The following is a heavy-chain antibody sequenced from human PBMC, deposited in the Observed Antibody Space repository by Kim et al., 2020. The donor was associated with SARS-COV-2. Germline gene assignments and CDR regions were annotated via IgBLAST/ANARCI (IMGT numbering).Heavy chain of an antibody. D-gene: IGHD3-10*01. CDR1: GFTVSSNY. J-gene: IGHJ4*02. CDR2: IYSGGST. Sequence: GGSLRLSCAASGFTVSSNYMSWVRQAPGKGLEWVSVIYSGGSTYYADSVKGRFTISRDNSKNTLYLQMNSLRAEDTAVYYCARVGFGELGDRGGGYFDYWGQGTLVTVSS. V-gene: IGHV3-53*01. CDR3: ARVGFGELGDRGGGYFDY.